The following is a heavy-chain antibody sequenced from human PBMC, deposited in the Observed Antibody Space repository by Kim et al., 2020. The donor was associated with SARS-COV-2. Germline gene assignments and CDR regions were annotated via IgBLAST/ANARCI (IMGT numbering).Heavy chain of an antibody. J-gene: IGHJ4*02. V-gene: IGHV3-48*02. CDR3: ARVPLAAAGTCFDY. CDR1: GFTFSSYS. D-gene: IGHD6-13*01. CDR2: ISNGGSDI. Sequence: GGSLRLSCAASGFTFSSYSMNWVRQAPGMGLEWVSYISNGGSDISYADSVKGRFTISRDNAKNSLFLQMNSLRDEDTAVYYCARVPLAAAGTCFDYWGQGTLVTVSS.